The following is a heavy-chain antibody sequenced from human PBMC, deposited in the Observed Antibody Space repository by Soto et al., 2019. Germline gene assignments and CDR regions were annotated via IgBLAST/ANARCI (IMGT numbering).Heavy chain of an antibody. CDR3: AIAEFNPVYYYYGMDV. Sequence: QVQLVQSGAEVKKPGSSVKVSCKASGGTFSSYAISWVRQAPGQGLEWMGGIIPIFGTANYAQKFQGRVTITADESTSPAYMELSSLRSEDTVVYYCAIAEFNPVYYYYGMDVWGQGTTVTVSS. CDR1: GGTFSSYA. D-gene: IGHD3-10*01. CDR2: IIPIFGTA. J-gene: IGHJ6*02. V-gene: IGHV1-69*01.